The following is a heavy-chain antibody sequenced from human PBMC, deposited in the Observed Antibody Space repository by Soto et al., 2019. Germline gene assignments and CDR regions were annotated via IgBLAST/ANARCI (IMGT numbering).Heavy chain of an antibody. Sequence: SLRLSWAAAGVKFNDYGMRWVRQTPGKGLEWVSSISWNSVSIGYADSVKGRFTISRDNAKNSLFLQMNSLRAEDTAVYFCTCHPPRGDYNKYARNYWGQGTQVTVSS. CDR3: TCHPPRGDYNKYARNY. J-gene: IGHJ4*02. V-gene: IGHV3-9*01. CDR1: GVKFNDYG. D-gene: IGHD4-4*01. CDR2: ISWNSVSI.